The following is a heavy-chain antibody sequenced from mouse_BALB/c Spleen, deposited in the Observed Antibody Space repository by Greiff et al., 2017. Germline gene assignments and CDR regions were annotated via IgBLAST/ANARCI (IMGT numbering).Heavy chain of an antibody. CDR1: GYSLTSYG. Sequence: VQVVESGPGLVAPSQSLSITCTVSGYSLTSYGVHWVRQPPGKGLEWLGVIWAGGSTNYNSALMSRLSISKDNSKSQVFLKMNRLQTDDTAMYYCARGDGSYFDYWGQGTTLTVSS. V-gene: IGHV2-9*02. D-gene: IGHD1-1*01. CDR3: ARGDGSYFDY. CDR2: IWAGGST. J-gene: IGHJ2*01.